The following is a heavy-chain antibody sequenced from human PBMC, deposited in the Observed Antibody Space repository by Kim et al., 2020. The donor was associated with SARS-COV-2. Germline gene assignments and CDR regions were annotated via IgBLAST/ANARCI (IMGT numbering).Heavy chain of an antibody. V-gene: IGHV4-39*01. D-gene: IGHD2-15*01. CDR2: IYYSGST. Sequence: SETLSLTCTVSGGSISSSSYYWGWIRQPPGKGLEWIGSIYYSGSTYYNPSLKSRVTISVDTSKNQFSLKLSSVTAADTAVYYCARQGGYCSGGSCYGPFDPWGQGTLVTVSS. J-gene: IGHJ5*02. CDR3: ARQGGYCSGGSCYGPFDP. CDR1: GGSISSSSYY.